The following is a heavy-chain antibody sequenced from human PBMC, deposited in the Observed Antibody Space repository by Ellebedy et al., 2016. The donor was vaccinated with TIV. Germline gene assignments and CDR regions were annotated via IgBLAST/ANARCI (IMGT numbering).Heavy chain of an antibody. J-gene: IGHJ4*02. D-gene: IGHD3-10*01. CDR3: ARGVSVGSRSLDS. CDR1: GFTFSTYD. Sequence: PGGSLRLSCAASGFTFSTYDIHWVRQAPGKGLEWVSFMRYDGSKKYYADSVKGRFTISRDNSKNTLYLQMNSLRPEDTGVYYCARGVSVGSRSLDSWGQGTLVTVSS. CDR2: MRYDGSKK. V-gene: IGHV3-30*02.